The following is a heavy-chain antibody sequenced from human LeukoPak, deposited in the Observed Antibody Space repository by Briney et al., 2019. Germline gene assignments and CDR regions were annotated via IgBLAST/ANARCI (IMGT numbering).Heavy chain of an antibody. V-gene: IGHV3-74*01. CDR1: GFTFSSYW. CDR2: INSDGSST. CDR3: ASSHQVVPAAMGYYYYYYGMDV. Sequence: GGSLRLSCAASGFTFSSYWMHWVRQAPGKGLVWVSRINSDGSSTSYADSVKGRFTTSRDNAKNTLYLQMNSLRAEDTAVYYCASSHQVVPAAMGYYYYYYGMDVWGQGTTVTVSS. J-gene: IGHJ6*02. D-gene: IGHD2-2*01.